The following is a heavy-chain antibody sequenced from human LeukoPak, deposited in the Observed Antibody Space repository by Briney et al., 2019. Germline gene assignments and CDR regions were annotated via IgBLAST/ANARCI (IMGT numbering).Heavy chain of an antibody. CDR1: GYTFTSYY. Sequence: ASVKVSCKASGYTFTSYYMHWVRQAPGQGLEWMGWINPNSGGTNYAQKFQGRVTMTRDTSISTAYMELSRLRSDDTAVYYCARPLIYDSSGYYWYFDLWGRGTLVTVSS. CDR2: INPNSGGT. J-gene: IGHJ2*01. CDR3: ARPLIYDSSGYYWYFDL. V-gene: IGHV1-2*02. D-gene: IGHD3-22*01.